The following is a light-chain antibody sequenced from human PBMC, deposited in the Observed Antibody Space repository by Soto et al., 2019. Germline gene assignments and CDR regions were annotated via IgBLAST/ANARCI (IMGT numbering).Light chain of an antibody. V-gene: IGLV2-14*01. CDR1: SSDVGDYNY. J-gene: IGLJ1*01. CDR3: CSYTSSSAYV. Sequence: QSALTQPASVSGSPGQSITISCTGTSSDVGDYNYVSWYQQHPGKAPKLLIYEVSNRPSGVSTRFSGSKSGNTASLTISGLQAEDEADYYCCSYTSSSAYVFGTGTQLTVL. CDR2: EVS.